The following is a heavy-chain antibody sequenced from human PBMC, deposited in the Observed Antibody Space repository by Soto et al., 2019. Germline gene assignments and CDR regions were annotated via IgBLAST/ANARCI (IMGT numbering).Heavy chain of an antibody. D-gene: IGHD4-17*01. CDR1: GFTFSSYA. CDR2: ISYDGSNK. V-gene: IGHV3-30-3*01. J-gene: IGHJ6*02. CDR3: ARARRVTKSPSYCMDV. Sequence: QVQLVESGGGVVQPGRSLRLSCAASGFTFSSYAMHWVRQAPGKGLEWVAVISYDGSNKYYADSVKGRFTISRDNSKNTLYLQMNRLRAEDTAVYYCARARRVTKSPSYCMDVWGQGTTVTVSS.